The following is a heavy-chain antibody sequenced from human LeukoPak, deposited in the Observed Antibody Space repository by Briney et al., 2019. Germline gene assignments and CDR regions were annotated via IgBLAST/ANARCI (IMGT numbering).Heavy chain of an antibody. CDR3: AKDGQTGVTHYYYMDV. D-gene: IGHD3-10*01. CDR1: GFTFDDYA. Sequence: PGGSLRLSCAASGFTFDDYAMHWVRQAPGKGLEWVSGISWNSGSIGYADSVKGRFTISRDNAKNSLYLQMNSLRAEDTALYYCAKDGQTGVTHYYYMDVWGKGTTVTISS. J-gene: IGHJ6*03. CDR2: ISWNSGSI. V-gene: IGHV3-9*01.